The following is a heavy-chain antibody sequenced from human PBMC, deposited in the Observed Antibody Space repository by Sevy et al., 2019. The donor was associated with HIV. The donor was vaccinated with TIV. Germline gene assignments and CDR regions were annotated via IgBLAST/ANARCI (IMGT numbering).Heavy chain of an antibody. CDR2: IFSDGINK. CDR3: ARESGSDWYLDY. J-gene: IGHJ4*02. CDR1: GFTFSNYA. D-gene: IGHD6-19*01. V-gene: IGHV3-33*01. Sequence: GGCLRLSCATSGFTFSNYAIHWVRQAPGKGLEWVASIFSDGINKYYADSVKGRFTISRDNSENTVYLQMNSLRVEDMGVYYCARESGSDWYLDYWGQGTLVTVSS.